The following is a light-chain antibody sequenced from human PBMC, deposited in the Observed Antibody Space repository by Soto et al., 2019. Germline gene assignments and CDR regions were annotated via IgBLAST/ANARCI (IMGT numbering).Light chain of an antibody. CDR2: AAS. Sequence: AIRMTQSPSSFSASTGDRVTITCRASQGISSYLAWYQQKPGKAPKLLIYAASTLQSGVPSRFSGSGSGTDFTLTISCLQSEDFATSYCQQYYSYPHTFGGGTKVDIK. J-gene: IGKJ4*01. V-gene: IGKV1-8*01. CDR1: QGISSY. CDR3: QQYYSYPHT.